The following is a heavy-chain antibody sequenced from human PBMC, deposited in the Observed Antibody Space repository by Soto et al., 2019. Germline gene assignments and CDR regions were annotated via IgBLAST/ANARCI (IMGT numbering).Heavy chain of an antibody. CDR3: ARVYPSDTRYGYVGNNWFDP. J-gene: IGHJ5*02. CDR1: GYTFTSYY. Sequence: GASVKVSCKASGYTFTSYYMHWVRQAPGQGLEWMGIINPSGGSTSYAQKFQGRVTMTRGTSTSTVYMELSSLRSEDTAVYYCARVYPSDTRYGYVGNNWFDPWGQGTLVTVS. V-gene: IGHV1-46*03. D-gene: IGHD5-18*01. CDR2: INPSGGST.